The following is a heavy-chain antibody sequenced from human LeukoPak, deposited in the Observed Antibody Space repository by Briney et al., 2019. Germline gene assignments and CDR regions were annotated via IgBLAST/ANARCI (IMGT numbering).Heavy chain of an antibody. CDR1: GFIFSTYS. J-gene: IGHJ4*02. V-gene: IGHV3-48*02. CDR2: ITGSSSTK. Sequence: GGSLRLSCAASGFIFSTYSMNWVRQAPGKGLEWVSYITGSSSTKHYADSVTGRFTISRDNAKNSLFLQMNSLRDEDTAVYYCTRDPDALDYWGQGTLVTVSS. CDR3: TRDPDALDY.